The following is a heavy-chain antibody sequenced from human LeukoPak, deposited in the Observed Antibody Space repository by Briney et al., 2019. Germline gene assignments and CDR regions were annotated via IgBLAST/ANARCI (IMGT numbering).Heavy chain of an antibody. D-gene: IGHD2-15*01. CDR1: GFTFDDYA. J-gene: IGHJ4*02. V-gene: IGHV3-43*02. CDR2: ISGDGGST. Sequence: GGSLRLSCAASGFTFDDYAMHWVRQAPGKGLEWVSLISGDGGSTYYADSVKGRFTISRDNSKNSLYLQMNSLRTVDTALYYCAKDAPDLGDYPDYWGQGTLVTVSS. CDR3: AKDAPDLGDYPDY.